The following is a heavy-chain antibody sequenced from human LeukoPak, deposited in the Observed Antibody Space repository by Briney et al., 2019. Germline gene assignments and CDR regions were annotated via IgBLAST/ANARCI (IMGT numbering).Heavy chain of an antibody. CDR1: GFTFSDYY. CDR2: ISGPSSDT. J-gene: IGHJ5*02. CDR3: AISVRGYADYGGS. Sequence: PGGSLRLSCASSGFTFSDYYTSWIGQVPGKWLDWVSYISGPSSDTNYADSVRGRFTISRDNAKNSLYLQMNSLRAEDTAVYYCAISVRGYADYGGSWGLGTLVTVSS. V-gene: IGHV3-11*03. D-gene: IGHD5-12*01.